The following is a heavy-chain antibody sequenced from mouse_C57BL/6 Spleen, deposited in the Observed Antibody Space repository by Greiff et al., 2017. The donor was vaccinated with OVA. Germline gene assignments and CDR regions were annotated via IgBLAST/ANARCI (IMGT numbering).Heavy chain of an antibody. CDR3: ARGGRAY. CDR2: ISSGSSTI. V-gene: IGHV5-17*01. Sequence: EVQLVESGGGLVKPGGSLKLSCAASGFTFSDYGMHWVRQAPEKGLEWVAYISSGSSTIYYADTVKGRFTISRDNAKNTLFLQMTSLRSEDTAMYYCARGGRAYWGQGTLVTVSA. CDR1: GFTFSDYG. J-gene: IGHJ3*01.